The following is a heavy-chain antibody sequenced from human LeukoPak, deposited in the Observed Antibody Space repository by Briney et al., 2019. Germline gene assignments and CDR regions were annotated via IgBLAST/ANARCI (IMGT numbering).Heavy chain of an antibody. V-gene: IGHV3-9*01. CDR2: ISWNSGSI. CDR3: AKANAGIGAFDI. Sequence: GGSLRPSCAASGFIFDDYAMHWVRQAPGKGLEWVSGISWNSGSIGYADSVKGRFTISRDNAKNSLYLQMNSLRAEDTALYYCAKANAGIGAFDIWGQGTMVTVSS. J-gene: IGHJ3*02. CDR1: GFIFDDYA. D-gene: IGHD2-2*01.